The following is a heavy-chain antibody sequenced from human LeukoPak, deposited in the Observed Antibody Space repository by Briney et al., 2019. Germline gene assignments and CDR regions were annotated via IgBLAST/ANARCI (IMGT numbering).Heavy chain of an antibody. CDR2: INPNSGDT. V-gene: IGHV1-2*02. D-gene: IGHD2-2*02. CDR1: GYTFTVYY. Sequence: ASVTVSFTASGYTFTVYYMHWMRQAPGQGLEWVGWINPNSGDTNYAQKFQGRVTMTRDTSITTAYMELSRLRSDDTAVYYCARDLAGQYCSSTTYCTFIRDTYFDYWGQGTLVTVSS. J-gene: IGHJ4*02. CDR3: ARDLAGQYCSSTTYCTFIRDTYFDY.